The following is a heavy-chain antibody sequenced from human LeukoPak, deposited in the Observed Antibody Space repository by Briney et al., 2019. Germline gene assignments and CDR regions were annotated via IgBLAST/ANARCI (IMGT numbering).Heavy chain of an antibody. V-gene: IGHV4-59*08. CDR2: IDYSGST. D-gene: IGHD6-13*01. CDR1: GGSISSYY. Sequence: SETLSLTCTVSGGSISSYYWSWIRQPPGKGLEWIGYIDYSGSTNYNPSLKSRVTILVDTSKNQFSLKLSSVTAADTAVYYCARHATYSSSWYWFDPWGQGTLVTVSS. J-gene: IGHJ5*02. CDR3: ARHATYSSSWYWFDP.